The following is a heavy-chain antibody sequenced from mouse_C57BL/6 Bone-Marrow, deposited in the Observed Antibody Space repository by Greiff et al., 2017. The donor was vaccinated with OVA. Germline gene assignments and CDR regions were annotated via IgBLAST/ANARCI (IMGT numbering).Heavy chain of an antibody. CDR1: GYTFTSYW. D-gene: IGHD2-10*01. V-gene: IGHV1-74*01. Sequence: QVHVKQSGADLVKPGASVKVSCKASGYTFTSYWMHWVKQRPGQGLEWIGRIHPSDSDTNYNQKFKGKATLTVDKSSSTAYMQLSSLTSEDSAVYYCATPYLVYWYFDVWGTGTTVTVSS. CDR2: IHPSDSDT. CDR3: ATPYLVYWYFDV. J-gene: IGHJ1*03.